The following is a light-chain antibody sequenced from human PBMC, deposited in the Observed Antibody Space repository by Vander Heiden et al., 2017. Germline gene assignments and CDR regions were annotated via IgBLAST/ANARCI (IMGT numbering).Light chain of an antibody. Sequence: IQIPQSPSSLSASVGDRVTITCRASQSISSYLNWYQQKPGKAPNLLIYAASSLESGVPSRFSGNESGTNFTLTISSLQAEDFATYYCQQSYSILTWTFGQGTKVEIK. CDR2: AAS. J-gene: IGKJ1*01. CDR1: QSISSY. CDR3: QQSYSILTWT. V-gene: IGKV1-39*01.